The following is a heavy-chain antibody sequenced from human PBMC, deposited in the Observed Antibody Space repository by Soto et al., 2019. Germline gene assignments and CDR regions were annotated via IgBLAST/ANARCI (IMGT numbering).Heavy chain of an antibody. J-gene: IGHJ4*02. CDR3: ARGLGYSGYDMGH. D-gene: IGHD5-12*01. CDR2: IIPIFGTA. CDR1: GGTFSSYA. Sequence: SVKVSCKAAGGTFSSYAISWVRQAPGQGLEWMGGIIPIFGTANYAQKFQGRVTITADESTSTAYMELSSLRSEDTAVYYCARGLGYSGYDMGHWGQGTLVTVSS. V-gene: IGHV1-69*13.